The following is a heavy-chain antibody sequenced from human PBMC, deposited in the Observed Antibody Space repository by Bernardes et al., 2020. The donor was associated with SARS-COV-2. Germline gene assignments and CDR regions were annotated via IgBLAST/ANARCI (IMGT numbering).Heavy chain of an antibody. J-gene: IGHJ4*02. V-gene: IGHV3-33*01. CDR2: IWYDGSNT. CDR1: GFTFSSYG. CDR3: ARDQVDSGGWDYCLDY. Sequence: GGTLRLSCAASGFTFSSYGMNWVRQAPGKGLEWVAVIWYDGSNTYYADSVKGRFTISRDNSKNTLYLQMNSLRAEDTAVYYCARDQVDSGGWDYCLDYWGQGALITVSS. D-gene: IGHD6-19*01.